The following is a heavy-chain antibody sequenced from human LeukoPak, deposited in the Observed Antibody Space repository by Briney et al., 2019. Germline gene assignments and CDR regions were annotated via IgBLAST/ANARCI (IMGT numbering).Heavy chain of an antibody. J-gene: IGHJ4*02. V-gene: IGHV3-23*01. CDR3: AKDRPQRSERIFFDWLLLTYFDY. CDR2: ISGSGGST. CDR1: GFTFSSYA. D-gene: IGHD3-9*01. Sequence: GGSLRLSCAASGFTFSSYAISWVRQAPGKGLEWVSAISGSGGSTYYADSVKGRFTISRDNSKNTLYLQMNSLRAEDTAVYYCAKDRPQRSERIFFDWLLLTYFDYWGQGTLVTVSS.